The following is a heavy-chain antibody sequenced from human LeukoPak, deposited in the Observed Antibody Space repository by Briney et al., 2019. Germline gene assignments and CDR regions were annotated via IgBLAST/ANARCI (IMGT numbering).Heavy chain of an antibody. J-gene: IGHJ6*02. CDR3: AREEVDDFWGGPTPYYYYGMDV. CDR1: GFTLSSYS. V-gene: IGHV3-48*01. CDR2: ISSSSSTI. D-gene: IGHD3-3*01. Sequence: PGGSLRLSCAASGFTLSSYSMNWVRQAPGKGLEWVSYISSSSSTIYYADSVKGRFTISRDNAKNSLYLQMNSLRAEDTAVYYCAREEVDDFWGGPTPYYYYGMDVWGQGTTVTVSS.